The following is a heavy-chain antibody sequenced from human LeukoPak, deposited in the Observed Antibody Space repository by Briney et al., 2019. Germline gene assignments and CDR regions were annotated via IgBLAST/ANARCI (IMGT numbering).Heavy chain of an antibody. CDR3: AKATRYYYDSGGYWGYFDY. J-gene: IGHJ4*02. Sequence: GRSLRLSCAASGFIFSSYGMHWVRQAPGKGLEWVAVISYDGSNKYYADSVKGRFTISRDNSKNTLYLHMSSLRAEDTAVYYCAKATRYYYDSGGYWGYFDYWGQGTLVTVSS. V-gene: IGHV3-30*18. D-gene: IGHD3-22*01. CDR2: ISYDGSNK. CDR1: GFIFSSYG.